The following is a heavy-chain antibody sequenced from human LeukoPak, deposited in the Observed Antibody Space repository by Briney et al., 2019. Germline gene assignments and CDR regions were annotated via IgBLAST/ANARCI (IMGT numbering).Heavy chain of an antibody. CDR3: VRWGGIVVVPAATPAFDI. V-gene: IGHV1-2*02. J-gene: IGHJ3*02. CDR1: GGTFSSYA. Sequence: ASVKVSCKASGGTFSSYAISWVRQAPGQGLEWMGWINPNSGGTNYAQKFQGRVTMTRDTSISTAYMELSRLRSDDMAVYYCVRWGGIVVVPAATPAFDIWGQGTMVTVSS. D-gene: IGHD2-2*01. CDR2: INPNSGGT.